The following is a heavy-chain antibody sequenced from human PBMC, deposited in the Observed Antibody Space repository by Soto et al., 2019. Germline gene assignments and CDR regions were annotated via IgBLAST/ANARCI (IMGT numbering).Heavy chain of an antibody. CDR3: AKDVDYYGMDV. CDR1: GVAFISYA. V-gene: IGHV3-23*01. J-gene: IGHJ6*02. CDR2: IKGSGGST. Sequence: GGSLRHSCAASGVAFISYAMSWVCQAPGKGLEWVSAIKGSGGSTYYADSVKGRFTISRDNSKNTLYLQMNSLRAEDTAVYYCAKDVDYYGMDVWGQGTTVTVSS.